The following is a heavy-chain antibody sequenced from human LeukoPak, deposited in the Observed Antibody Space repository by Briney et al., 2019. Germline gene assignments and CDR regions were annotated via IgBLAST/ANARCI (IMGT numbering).Heavy chain of an antibody. J-gene: IGHJ5*02. V-gene: IGHV1-2*02. CDR1: GYTFTGYY. CDR2: INPNSGGT. D-gene: IGHD1-26*01. Sequence: ASVKVSCKASGYTFTGYYMHWVRQAPGQGLEWMGWINPNSGGTNYAQKFQGRVTMTRDTSISTAYMELSRLRSDDTAVYHCARGVIVGASDDWFDPWGQGTLVTVSS. CDR3: ARGVIVGASDDWFDP.